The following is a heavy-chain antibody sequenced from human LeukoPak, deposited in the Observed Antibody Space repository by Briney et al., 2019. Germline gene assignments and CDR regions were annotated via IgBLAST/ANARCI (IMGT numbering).Heavy chain of an antibody. CDR2: INHSGST. CDR1: GGSFSGYY. J-gene: IGHJ6*03. V-gene: IGHV4-34*01. CDR3: ARDSRAYYYYMDV. Sequence: SETLSLTCAVYGGSFSGYYWSCIRQPPGKGLEWIGEINHSGSTNYNPSLKSRVTISVDTSKNQFSLKLSSVTAADTAVYYCARDSRAYYYYMDVWGKGTTVTVSS.